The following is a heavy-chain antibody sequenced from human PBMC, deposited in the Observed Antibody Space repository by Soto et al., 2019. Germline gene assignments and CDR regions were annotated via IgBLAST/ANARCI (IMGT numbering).Heavy chain of an antibody. D-gene: IGHD3-22*01. V-gene: IGHV3-9*01. CDR3: AKDLSPYYYDSSGFPNTGFDP. Sequence: GGSLRLSCAASGFTFDDYAMHWVRQAPGKGLEWVSGISWNSGSIGYADSVKGRFTISRDNAKNSLYLQMNSLRAEDTALYYCAKDLSPYYYDSSGFPNTGFDPWGQGTLVTVSS. J-gene: IGHJ5*02. CDR1: GFTFDDYA. CDR2: ISWNSGSI.